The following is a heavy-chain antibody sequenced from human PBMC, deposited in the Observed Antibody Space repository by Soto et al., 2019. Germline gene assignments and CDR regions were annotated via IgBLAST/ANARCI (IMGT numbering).Heavy chain of an antibody. J-gene: IGHJ5*02. Sequence: SETLSLTCAVYGGFLSESYWTWIRQPPGKGLEWIGEINHVGGTNYNPSLKSRVTMSVDTSQNQFSLRLISVTAADTAMYLCVRIRYQLPSSVLWLDPWGQGTPVTVSS. CDR2: INHVGGT. V-gene: IGHV4-34*01. CDR3: VRIRYQLPSSVLWLDP. D-gene: IGHD3-16*01. CDR1: GGFLSESY.